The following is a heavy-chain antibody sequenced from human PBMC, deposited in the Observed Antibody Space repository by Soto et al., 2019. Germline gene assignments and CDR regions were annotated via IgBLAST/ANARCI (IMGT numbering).Heavy chain of an antibody. D-gene: IGHD6-13*01. J-gene: IGHJ4*02. CDR3: ARREAYSSSRSNRGSFDY. CDR1: GGSISSSSYY. CDR2: IYYSGST. V-gene: IGHV4-39*01. Sequence: SETLSLTCTVSGGSISSSSYYWGWIRQPPGKGLEWIGSIYYSGSTYYNPSLKSRVTISVDTSKNQFSLKLSSVTAADTAVYYCARREAYSSSRSNRGSFDYWGQGTLVTVSS.